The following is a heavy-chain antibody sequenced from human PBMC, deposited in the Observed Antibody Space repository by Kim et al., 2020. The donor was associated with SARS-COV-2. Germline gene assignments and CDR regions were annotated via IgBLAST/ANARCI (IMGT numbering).Heavy chain of an antibody. CDR3: ARADYYDFWSGYGGYFD. Sequence: GGSLRLSCAASGFTFSSYGMHWVRQAPGKGLEWVAVIWYDGSNKYYADSVKGRFTISSDNSKNTLYLQMNSMRAEDTAVYYCARADYYDFWSGYGGYFD. V-gene: IGHV3-33*01. J-gene: IGHJ2*01. CDR2: IWYDGSNK. CDR1: GFTFSSYG. D-gene: IGHD3-3*01.